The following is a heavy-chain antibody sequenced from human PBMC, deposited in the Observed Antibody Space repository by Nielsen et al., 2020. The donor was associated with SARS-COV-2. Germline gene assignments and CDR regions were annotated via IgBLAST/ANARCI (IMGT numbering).Heavy chain of an antibody. CDR1: GVSFTSGSYY. CDR2: IFYRGNT. V-gene: IGHV4-61*01. CDR3: VRIDMATISVDY. J-gene: IGHJ4*02. Sequence: SETLSLTCTVSGVSFTSGSYYWSWLRQPPGKGLEWIGNIFYRGNTNYNPSLKSRVTISVDTSKNQFSLKVNSVTAADTAVYYCVRIDMATISVDYWGRGTLVTVSS. D-gene: IGHD5-24*01.